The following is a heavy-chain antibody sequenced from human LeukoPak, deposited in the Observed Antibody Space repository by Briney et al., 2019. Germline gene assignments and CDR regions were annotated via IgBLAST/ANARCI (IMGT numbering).Heavy chain of an antibody. CDR3: ARDPTGTTRGYYFDY. J-gene: IGHJ4*02. CDR2: IYHSGST. Sequence: TTSETLSLTCTVSGGSISSRSYYWGWIRQPPGKGLEWIGSIYHSGSTYYNPSLKSRVTISVDTSKNQFSLKLSSVTAADTAVYYCARDPTGTTRGYYFDYWGQGTLVTVSS. CDR1: GGSISSRSYY. D-gene: IGHD1-1*01. V-gene: IGHV4-39*07.